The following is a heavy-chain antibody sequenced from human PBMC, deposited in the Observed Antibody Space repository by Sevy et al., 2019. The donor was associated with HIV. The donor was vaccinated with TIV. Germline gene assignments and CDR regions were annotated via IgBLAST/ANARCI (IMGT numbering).Heavy chain of an antibody. CDR1: GFTFSSYS. V-gene: IGHV3-48*01. D-gene: IGHD6-6*01. J-gene: IGHJ6*02. CDR2: ISDSSTTI. Sequence: GGSLRLSCAASGFTFSSYSMNWVRQAPGKGLEWVSYISDSSTTIYYADSVKGRFTISRDNAKNPLYLQMNSLRAEDTAVYYCARGLAALPGYYYGMDVWGQGTTVTISS. CDR3: ARGLAALPGYYYGMDV.